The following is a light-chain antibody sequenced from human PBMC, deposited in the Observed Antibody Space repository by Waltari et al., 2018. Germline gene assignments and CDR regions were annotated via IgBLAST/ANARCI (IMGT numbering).Light chain of an antibody. Sequence: DIVMTQSPLSLPVTPGEQAPISSRPSQSLLHSNGYNYLDWYLQKPGQSPQLLIYLGSNRASGVPDRFSGSGSGTEFTLKISRVEAEDVGVYYCMQALQTPFTFGPGTKVDIK. CDR3: MQALQTPFT. J-gene: IGKJ3*01. V-gene: IGKV2-28*01. CDR1: QSLLHSNGYNY. CDR2: LGS.